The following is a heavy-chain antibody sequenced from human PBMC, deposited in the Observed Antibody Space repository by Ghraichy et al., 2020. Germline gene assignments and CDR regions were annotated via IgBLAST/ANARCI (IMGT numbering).Heavy chain of an antibody. V-gene: IGHV3-48*04. Sequence: GGSLRLSCAASGFTFKTHTMNWVRQAPGKGLEWVSYISGALPTMSSADSVEGRFTISRDSAKKSIYLQMNNLRVEDTAVYYCARDLCTGGSCYHWDFDLWGRGTLV. CDR1: GFTFKTHT. J-gene: IGHJ2*01. CDR3: ARDLCTGGSCYHWDFDL. D-gene: IGHD2-15*01. CDR2: ISGALPTM.